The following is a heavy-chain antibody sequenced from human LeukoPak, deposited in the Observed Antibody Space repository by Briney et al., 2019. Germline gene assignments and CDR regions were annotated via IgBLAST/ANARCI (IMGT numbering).Heavy chain of an antibody. CDR2: IVGGSGNT. Sequence: SVKVSCQGSGFTFTSSAMQRVRQARGQRLERLGWIVGGSGNTNYAQKFQERVTITRDMSTSTAYMELSSLRSEDTAVYYCAAVGSSSRTYVDYWGQGTLVTVSS. D-gene: IGHD6-6*01. J-gene: IGHJ4*02. V-gene: IGHV1-58*02. CDR1: GFTFTSSA. CDR3: AAVGSSSRTYVDY.